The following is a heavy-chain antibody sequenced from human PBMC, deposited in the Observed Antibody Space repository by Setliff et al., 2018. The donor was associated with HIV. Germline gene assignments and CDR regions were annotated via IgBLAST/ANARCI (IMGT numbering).Heavy chain of an antibody. Sequence: PGGSLRLSCAASGFTLTKYTMNWVRQAPGKGLEWVSSITNTGDYIYYADSVKGRFTISRDNAGNSLYLQMNSLRLEDTAVYYCTPQWPVGYWGQGTPVTVSS. CDR2: ITNTGDYI. J-gene: IGHJ4*02. V-gene: IGHV3-21*01. D-gene: IGHD6-19*01. CDR3: TPQWPVGY. CDR1: GFTLTKYT.